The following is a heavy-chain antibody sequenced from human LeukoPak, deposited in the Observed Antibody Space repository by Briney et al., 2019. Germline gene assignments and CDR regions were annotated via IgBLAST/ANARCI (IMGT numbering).Heavy chain of an antibody. Sequence: GGSLRLSCAASGFTFSSYGMHWVRQAPGKGLEWVAFIRYDGSNKYCADSVKGRFTISRDNSKNTLYLQMNSLRAEDTAVYYCANLLTIEFDYWGQGTLVTVSS. V-gene: IGHV3-30*02. CDR3: ANLLTIEFDY. CDR2: IRYDGSNK. J-gene: IGHJ4*02. CDR1: GFTFSSYG. D-gene: IGHD3-10*01.